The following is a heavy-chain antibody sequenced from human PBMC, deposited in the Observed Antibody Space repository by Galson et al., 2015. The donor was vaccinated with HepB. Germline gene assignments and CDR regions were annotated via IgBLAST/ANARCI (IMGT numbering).Heavy chain of an antibody. V-gene: IGHV1-46*01. CDR1: GYTFTTYY. J-gene: IGHJ4*02. CDR2: INPSGGST. Sequence: SVKVSCKASGYTFTTYYMFWVRQAPGQGLEWMGMINPSGGSTSYSQKFQGTVTMTRDTSTSTVYLELSSLRSEDTAVYYCASYSSTMAFDYWGQGTLVTVSS. D-gene: IGHD2-2*01. CDR3: ASYSSTMAFDY.